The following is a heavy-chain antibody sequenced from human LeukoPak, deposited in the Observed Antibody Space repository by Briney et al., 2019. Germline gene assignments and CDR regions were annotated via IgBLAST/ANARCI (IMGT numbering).Heavy chain of an antibody. V-gene: IGHV3-15*04. J-gene: IGHJ4*02. CDR1: GFTFSNAW. D-gene: IGHD3-16*02. Sequence: GGSLRLSCAASGFTFSNAWMNWVRQAPGKGLEWVGRIESKTDGGTTDYAAPVKGRFTISRDNSKNTLYLQMNSLKTEDTAVYYCTTFDPYIWGSYRYNYWGQGTLVTVSS. CDR3: TTFDPYIWGSYRYNY. CDR2: IESKTDGGTT.